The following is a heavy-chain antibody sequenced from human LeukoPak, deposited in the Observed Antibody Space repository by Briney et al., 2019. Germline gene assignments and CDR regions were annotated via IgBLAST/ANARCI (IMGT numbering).Heavy chain of an antibody. J-gene: IGHJ5*02. CDR3: ATDFSFGSGWYWGFDP. V-gene: IGHV1-24*01. D-gene: IGHD6-19*01. Sequence: ASXKVSCKVSGYTLTELSMHWGRQAPGKGLEWMGGFDPEDGETIDAQKFQGRVTMTEDTSTDTAYMELSSLRSEDTAVYYCATDFSFGSGWYWGFDPWGQGTLVTVSS. CDR2: FDPEDGET. CDR1: GYTLTELS.